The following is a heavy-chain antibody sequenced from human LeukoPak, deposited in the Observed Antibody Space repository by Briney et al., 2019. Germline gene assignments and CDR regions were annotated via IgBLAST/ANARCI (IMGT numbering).Heavy chain of an antibody. CDR2: INPNSGGT. CDR1: GYTFTGYY. Sequence: ASVKVSYKASGYTFTGYYMHWVRQAPGQGLEWIGWINPNSGGTNYAQKFQGRVTMTRDTSISTAYMELSRLRSDDTAVYYCARDEEGVYSYGYNYWGQGTLVTVSS. D-gene: IGHD5-18*01. CDR3: ARDEEGVYSYGYNY. J-gene: IGHJ4*02. V-gene: IGHV1-2*02.